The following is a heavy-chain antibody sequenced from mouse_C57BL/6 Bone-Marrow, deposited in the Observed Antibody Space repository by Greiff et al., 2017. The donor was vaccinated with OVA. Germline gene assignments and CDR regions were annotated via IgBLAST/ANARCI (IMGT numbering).Heavy chain of an antibody. CDR3: TRGAIRRDWYFDV. D-gene: IGHD2-12*01. J-gene: IGHJ1*03. Sequence: EVTVEESGGGLVQPGGSLKLSCAASGFTFSDAWMDWVRQSPEKGLEWVAEIRNKANNHATYYAESVKGRFTISRDDSKSSVYLQMNSLRAEDTGMYYCTRGAIRRDWYFDVWGTGTTVTVSS. V-gene: IGHV6-6*01. CDR2: IRNKANNHAT. CDR1: GFTFSDAW.